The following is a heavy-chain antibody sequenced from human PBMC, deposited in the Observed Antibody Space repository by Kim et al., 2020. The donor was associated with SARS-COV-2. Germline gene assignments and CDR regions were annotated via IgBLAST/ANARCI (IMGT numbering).Heavy chain of an antibody. Sequence: GGSLRLSCTASGFTFGDYAMSWVRQAPGKGLEWVGFIRSKAYGGTTEYAASVKGRFTISRDDSKSIAYLQMNSLKTEDTAVYYCTRPYYYDSSGYPEYFQHWGQGTLVTVSS. CDR2: IRSKAYGGTT. J-gene: IGHJ1*01. D-gene: IGHD3-22*01. CDR3: TRPYYYDSSGYPEYFQH. CDR1: GFTFGDYA. V-gene: IGHV3-49*04.